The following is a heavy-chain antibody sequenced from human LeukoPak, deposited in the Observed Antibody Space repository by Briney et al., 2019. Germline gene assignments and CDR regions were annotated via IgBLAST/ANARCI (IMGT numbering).Heavy chain of an antibody. CDR1: DDSISSSTYY. J-gene: IGHJ6*03. D-gene: IGHD2-15*01. V-gene: IGHV4-39*07. CDR3: ARVVVGLNLSREVRGAVGSYYYYYMDV. Sequence: SETLSLTCIISDDSISSSTYYWGWIRQPPGKGLEWIGTLYYSGKTYYNPSLKSRVTISIDTSKNQFSLKLTSATAADTAVYYCARVVVGLNLSREVRGAVGSYYYYYMDVWGKGTTVTVPS. CDR2: LYYSGKT.